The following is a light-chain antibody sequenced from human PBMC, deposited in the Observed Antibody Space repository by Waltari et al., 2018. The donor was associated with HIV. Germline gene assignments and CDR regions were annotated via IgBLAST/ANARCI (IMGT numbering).Light chain of an antibody. J-gene: IGKJ1*01. CDR3: LQHNTYPWT. CDR1: QGIRTD. Sequence: DIQMTQSPSSLSASVGDRVTITCRTSQGIRTDLGWYQQKSGKAPKRLIHGASTLQSGVPSRFSGSGFGTEFTLTIRSLQPEDSATYYCLQHNTYPWTFGQGTKVELK. CDR2: GAS. V-gene: IGKV1-17*01.